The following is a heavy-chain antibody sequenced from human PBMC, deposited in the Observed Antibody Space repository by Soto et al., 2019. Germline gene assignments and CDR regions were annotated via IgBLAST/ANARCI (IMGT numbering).Heavy chain of an antibody. CDR1: RYTFSSFG. V-gene: IGHV1-18*01. J-gene: IGHJ4*02. D-gene: IGHD4-4*01. CDR2: ISAYDGNT. Sequence: ASVKVSCRASRYTFSSFGISWVRQAPGQGLEWMGWISAYDGNTNYAQRLQGRVTLTTDTSTNTVYMELRSLTSDDTAVYFCARDDPRLSTINIDYWGQGTQVTVSS. CDR3: ARDDPRLSTINIDY.